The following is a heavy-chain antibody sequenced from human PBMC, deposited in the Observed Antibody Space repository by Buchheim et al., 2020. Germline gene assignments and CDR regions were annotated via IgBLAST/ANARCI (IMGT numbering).Heavy chain of an antibody. V-gene: IGHV1-46*01. D-gene: IGHD6-13*01. J-gene: IGHJ5*02. Sequence: QVQLVQSGAEVKKPGASVKVSCKASGYTFTSYYMHWVRQAPGQGLEWMGIINPSGGSTSYAQKFQGRVTMTKDTSTSTGYMELSSLRSEDTAVYYCARERIAAAPAKTGFDPWGQGTL. CDR1: GYTFTSYY. CDR2: INPSGGST. CDR3: ARERIAAAPAKTGFDP.